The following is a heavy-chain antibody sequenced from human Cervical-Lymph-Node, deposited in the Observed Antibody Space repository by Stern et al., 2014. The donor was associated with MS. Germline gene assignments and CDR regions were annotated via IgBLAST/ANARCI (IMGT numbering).Heavy chain of an antibody. D-gene: IGHD6-19*01. CDR2: IDSGGST. V-gene: IGHV3-66*02. CDR1: GFTVNSNY. CDR3: ARGWLAS. J-gene: IGHJ5*02. Sequence: VQLVESGGGLVQPGGSLRLSCVISGFTVNSNYMTWARQAPGKGLECVSVIDSGGSTYYADSVKGRFTISRDNSKNTLFLQMNSLRPEDTAVYFCARGWLASWGQGTLVTVS.